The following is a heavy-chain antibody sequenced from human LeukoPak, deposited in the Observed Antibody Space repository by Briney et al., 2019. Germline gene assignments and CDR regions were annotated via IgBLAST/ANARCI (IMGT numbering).Heavy chain of an antibody. CDR1: GFSFSNSA. Sequence: GGSLRVSCKASGFSFSNSAMTWVRQALGKGLEWFSSIGGGGSSYYAGSVKGRFTISRDNSKNTVYLQMNNLRAEDTAIFYCVKGVTMVRGSREFDYWGQGTLVTVSS. CDR3: VKGVTMVRGSREFDY. V-gene: IGHV3-23*01. CDR2: IGGGGSS. J-gene: IGHJ4*02. D-gene: IGHD3-10*01.